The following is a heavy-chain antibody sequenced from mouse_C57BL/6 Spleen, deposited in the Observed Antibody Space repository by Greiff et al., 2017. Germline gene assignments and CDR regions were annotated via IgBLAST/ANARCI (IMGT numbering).Heavy chain of an antibody. V-gene: IGHV1-53*01. J-gene: IGHJ2*01. Sequence: QVQLQQPGTELVKPGASVKLSCKASGYTFTGYWMNWVKQRPGQGLEWIGNIITSNGGTKYNEKFKCKATLTVSKSSSTAYMQLSSLTSEDSAVYSCARSSPSYYGSRVDYWGQGTTLTVSS. CDR3: ARSSPSYYGSRVDY. CDR2: IITSNGGT. CDR1: GYTFTGYW. D-gene: IGHD1-1*01.